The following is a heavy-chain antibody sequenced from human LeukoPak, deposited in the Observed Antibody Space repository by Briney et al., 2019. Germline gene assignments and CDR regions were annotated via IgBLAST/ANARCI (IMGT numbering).Heavy chain of an antibody. CDR1: GFTFSNYA. D-gene: IGHD6-19*01. CDR2: ISGSGFST. CDR3: AGGAVVADFDF. V-gene: IGHV3-23*01. Sequence: GGSLRLSCAASGFTFSNYAMSWVRQAPGKGLEWVSGISGSGFSTYYADSVKGRFTISRDNSKNTLFLQMNSLRTDDTAVYYCAGGAVVADFDFWGQGTLVTVSS. J-gene: IGHJ4*02.